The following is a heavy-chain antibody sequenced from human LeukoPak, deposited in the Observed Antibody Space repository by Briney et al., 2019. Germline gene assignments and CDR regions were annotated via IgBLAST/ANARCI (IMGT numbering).Heavy chain of an antibody. Sequence: GRSLRLSCAASGFTFSSYGMHWVRQSPGKGLEWVAVIWYDGSNIYYPDSVKGRFTISRDNSKNTLYLQMNSLRVEDTAVYYCAKDPGGAWQVHGLCDSWGQGTQVTVSS. V-gene: IGHV3-33*06. CDR3: AKDPGGAWQVHGLCDS. J-gene: IGHJ4*02. D-gene: IGHD6-19*01. CDR1: GFTFSSYG. CDR2: IWYDGSNI.